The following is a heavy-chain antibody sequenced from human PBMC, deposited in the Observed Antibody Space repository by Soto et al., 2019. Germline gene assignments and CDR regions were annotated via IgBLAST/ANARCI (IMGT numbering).Heavy chain of an antibody. D-gene: IGHD3-22*01. J-gene: IGHJ6*04. CDR2: IGGSGTST. V-gene: IGHV3-23*01. CDR3: AKGHYYDSSGHYYYYYYGMDV. Sequence: EVQLLESGGGLVQPGGSLRLSCAASGFTFSTYAMSWVRQAPGKGLEWVSGIGGSGTSTYYADSVKGRFTISRDNFKNTLTLQMNRLRAEDTAAYYCAKGHYYDSSGHYYYYYYGMDVWGEGTTVNVSS. CDR1: GFTFSTYA.